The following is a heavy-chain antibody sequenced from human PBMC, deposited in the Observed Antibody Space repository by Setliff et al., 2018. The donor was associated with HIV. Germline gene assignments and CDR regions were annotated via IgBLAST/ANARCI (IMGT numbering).Heavy chain of an antibody. CDR2: FDPEDGET. CDR1: GYTLTELA. V-gene: IGHV1-24*01. CDR3: ATDPGYSSTWYSESFQH. J-gene: IGHJ1*01. Sequence: ASVKVSCKISGYTLTELAIHWVRQAPGKGLEWMANFDPEDGETFYAQKFQGRLTMTEDTSTDTAYMELSSLRSDDTAMYYCATDPGYSSTWYSESFQHWGQGTVVTVSS. D-gene: IGHD6-13*01.